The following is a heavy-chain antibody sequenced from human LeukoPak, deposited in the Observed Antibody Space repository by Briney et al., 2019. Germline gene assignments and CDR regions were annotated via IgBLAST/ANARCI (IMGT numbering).Heavy chain of an antibody. CDR2: IYYSGST. D-gene: IGHD6-13*01. V-gene: IGHV4-31*03. CDR3: ARQIAAAFFFDP. J-gene: IGHJ5*02. CDR1: GGSISSGGYY. Sequence: SQTLSLTCTVPGGSISSGGYYWSWIRQHPGKGLEWIGYIYYSGSTYYNPSLKSRVTISVDTSKNQFSLKLSSVTAADTAVYYCARQIAAAFFFDPWGQGTLVTVSS.